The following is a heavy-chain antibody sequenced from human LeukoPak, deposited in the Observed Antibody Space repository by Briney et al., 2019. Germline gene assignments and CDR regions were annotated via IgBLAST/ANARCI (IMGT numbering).Heavy chain of an antibody. Sequence: PSETLSLTCAVSGYSFSSGYYWGWIRPPPGKGLEWIGSIYHSGSTYYNPSLKSRVTISVDTSKNQFSLKLSSVTSADTAVYYCARLLPFWSGHWGSYFDYWGQGTLVTVSS. CDR1: GYSFSSGYY. CDR2: IYHSGST. CDR3: ARLLPFWSGHWGSYFDY. J-gene: IGHJ4*02. D-gene: IGHD3-3*01. V-gene: IGHV4-38-2*01.